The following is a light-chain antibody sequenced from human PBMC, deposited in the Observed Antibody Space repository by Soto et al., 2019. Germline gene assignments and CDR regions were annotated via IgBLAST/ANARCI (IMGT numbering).Light chain of an antibody. CDR3: SSYTGSSTVV. V-gene: IGLV2-14*01. J-gene: IGLJ2*01. CDR2: DVS. CDR1: SSDVGGYNY. Sequence: QSALTQPASVSGSPGQSITISCTGTSSDVGGYNYVSWYQQHPGKAPKLMIYDVSDRPSGVSNRFSGSKSGNTASVTISGTQAEDAAAYFCSSYTGSSTVVFGGGTKLPVL.